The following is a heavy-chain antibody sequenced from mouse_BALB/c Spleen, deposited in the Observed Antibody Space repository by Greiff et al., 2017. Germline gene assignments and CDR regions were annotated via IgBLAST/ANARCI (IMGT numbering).Heavy chain of an antibody. CDR1: GFTFSSYA. CDR3: ARHAPFATATEDWFAY. J-gene: IGHJ3*01. CDR2: ISSGGSYT. Sequence: EVQLVESGGGLVKPGGSLKLSCAASGFTFSSYAMSWVRQTPEKRLEWVATISSGGSYTYYPDSVKGRFTISRDNATNTLYLQMSSLRSEDTAMYYCARHAPFATATEDWFAYWGQGTLVTVSA. D-gene: IGHD1-2*01. V-gene: IGHV5-9-3*01.